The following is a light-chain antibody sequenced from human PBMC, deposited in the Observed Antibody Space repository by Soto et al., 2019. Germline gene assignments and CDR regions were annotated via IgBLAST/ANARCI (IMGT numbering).Light chain of an antibody. CDR3: MQALQTPWT. CDR1: QSLLHSNGYNY. CDR2: LGS. Sequence: DIVMTQSPLSLPVTPGEPASISCRSSQSLLHSNGYNYLDWYLQKPGQSPQLLINLGSNRASGFPDRFSGGGSGTDFTLKISRVEAEDVGVYYSMQALQTPWTFGQGTKVEIK. V-gene: IGKV2-28*01. J-gene: IGKJ1*01.